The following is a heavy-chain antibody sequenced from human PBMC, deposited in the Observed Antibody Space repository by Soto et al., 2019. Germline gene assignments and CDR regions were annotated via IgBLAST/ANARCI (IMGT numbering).Heavy chain of an antibody. CDR3: ATQPGGGGY. CDR2: IYSGGYT. V-gene: IGHV3-53*01. CDR1: GFTVSNNY. D-gene: IGHD3-10*01. J-gene: IGHJ4*02. Sequence: EVQLVESGGGLIQPGGSLRLSCAVSGFTVSNNYMSWVRQAPGKGLEGVSVIYSGGYTAYGDSVKGRFTISRDNSKNTLFLKKKSRGAEEPAVYSWATQPGGGGYGGQGTLVTVSS.